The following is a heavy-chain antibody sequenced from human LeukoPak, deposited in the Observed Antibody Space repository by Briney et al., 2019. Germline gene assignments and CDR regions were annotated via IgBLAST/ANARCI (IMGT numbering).Heavy chain of an antibody. D-gene: IGHD2-8*01. J-gene: IGHJ6*02. Sequence: GGSLRLSCAASGFALSSHWMTWVRQVPGRGPEWVANVNRDGSETYYLDSVKGRFTISKDNAKNSLYLQMNGLRAEDTALYHCARNNAMDVWGQGTTVIVSS. CDR1: GFALSSHW. CDR2: VNRDGSET. CDR3: ARNNAMDV. V-gene: IGHV3-7*03.